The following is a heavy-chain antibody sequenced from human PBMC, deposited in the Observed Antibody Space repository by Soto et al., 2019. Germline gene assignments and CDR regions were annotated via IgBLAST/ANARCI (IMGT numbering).Heavy chain of an antibody. CDR1: GYTFTGYY. CDR2: INPNSGGT. CDR3: ARGEVLRWEPNYFDY. D-gene: IGHD1-26*01. J-gene: IGHJ4*02. V-gene: IGHV1-2*02. Sequence: ASVKVSCKASGYTFTGYYMHWVRQAPGQRLEWMGWINPNSGGTNYAQKFQGRVTMTRDTSISTAYMELSRLRSDDTAVYYCARGEVLRWEPNYFDYWGQGTLVTVSS.